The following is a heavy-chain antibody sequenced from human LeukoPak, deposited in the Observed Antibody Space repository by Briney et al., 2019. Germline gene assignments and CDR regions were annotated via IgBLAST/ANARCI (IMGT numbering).Heavy chain of an antibody. CDR3: ARSSGYYYYYGMDV. J-gene: IGHJ6*02. D-gene: IGHD3-22*01. CDR2: INPNSGGT. CDR1: GYTFTSYD. V-gene: IGHV1-2*02. Sequence: ASVKVSCKASGYTFTSYDINWVRQATGQGLEWMGWINPNSGGTNYAQKFQGRVTMTRDTSISTAYMELSGLRSDDTAMYYCARSSGYYYYYGMDVWGQGTTVTVSS.